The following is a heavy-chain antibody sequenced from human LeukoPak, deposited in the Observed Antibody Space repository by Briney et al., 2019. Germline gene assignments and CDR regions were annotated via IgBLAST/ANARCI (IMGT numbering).Heavy chain of an antibody. J-gene: IGHJ5*02. D-gene: IGHD2-15*01. CDR1: GYTFTSYG. CDR3: AREGCSGGSCYWFDP. Sequence: ASVKVSCKASGYTFTSYGISWVRQAPGQGLEWMGWISAYNGNTNYAQKLQGRATMTTDTSTSTAYMELRSLRSDDTAVYYCAREGCSGGSCYWFDPWGQGTLVTVSS. CDR2: ISAYNGNT. V-gene: IGHV1-18*01.